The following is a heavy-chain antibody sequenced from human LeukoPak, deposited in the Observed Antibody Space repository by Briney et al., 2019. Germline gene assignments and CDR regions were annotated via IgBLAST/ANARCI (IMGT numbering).Heavy chain of an antibody. D-gene: IGHD2-21*02. CDR2: IIPIFGTA. J-gene: IGHJ4*02. Sequence: SVKVSCKASGGTFSSYAISWVRQAPGQGLEWMGGIIPIFGTANYAQKFQGRVTITADKSTSTAYMELSSLRSEDTAVYYCATIEAYCGGDCYSGDYWGQGTLVTVSS. CDR3: ATIEAYCGGDCYSGDY. V-gene: IGHV1-69*06. CDR1: GGTFSSYA.